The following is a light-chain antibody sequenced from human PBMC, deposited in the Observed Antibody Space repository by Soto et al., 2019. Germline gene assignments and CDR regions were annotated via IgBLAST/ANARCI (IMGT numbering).Light chain of an antibody. CDR1: SGHSNYA. CDR2: VNSDGSH. CDR3: QTWATGSYV. Sequence: QPVLTQSPSASASLGASVKLTCTLSSGHSNYAIAWHQQQSEKGPRYLMKVNSDGSHSKGDGIPDRFSGSSSWAERYLSISSLQSEDEADYYCQTWATGSYVFGTGTKLTVL. J-gene: IGLJ1*01. V-gene: IGLV4-69*01.